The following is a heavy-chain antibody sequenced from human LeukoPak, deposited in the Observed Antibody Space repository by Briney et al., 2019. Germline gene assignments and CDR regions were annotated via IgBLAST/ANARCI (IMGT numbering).Heavy chain of an antibody. J-gene: IGHJ4*02. Sequence: SETLSLTCTVSGGSISSGGYYWSWIRQHPGKGLEWIGYIYYSGSTYYNPSLKSRVTISVDTSKNQFSLKLSSVTAADTAVYYCARDRIAAAGVLDYWGQGTLVTVSS. CDR1: GGSISSGGYY. CDR2: IYYSGST. V-gene: IGHV4-31*03. D-gene: IGHD6-13*01. CDR3: ARDRIAAAGVLDY.